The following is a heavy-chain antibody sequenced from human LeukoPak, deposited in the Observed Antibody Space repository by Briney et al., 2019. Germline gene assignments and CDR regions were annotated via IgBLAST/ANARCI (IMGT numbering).Heavy chain of an antibody. D-gene: IGHD3-10*01. CDR2: ISGSGGST. Sequence: TGGSLILSCAASGFTFSSYAMSWVRQAPGKGLEWVSAISGSGGSTYYADSVKGRFTISRDNSKNTLYLQMNSLRAEDTAVYYCAKGVYGSGSLGDYFDYWGQGTLVTVSS. CDR3: AKGVYGSGSLGDYFDY. J-gene: IGHJ4*02. V-gene: IGHV3-23*01. CDR1: GFTFSSYA.